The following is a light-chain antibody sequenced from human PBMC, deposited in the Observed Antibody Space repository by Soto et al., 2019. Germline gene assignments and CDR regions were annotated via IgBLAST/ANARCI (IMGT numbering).Light chain of an antibody. CDR1: QSVSNY. Sequence: EIVLTQSPATLSLSPGERATLSCRASQSVSNYLAWYQQKPGQAPRLLIYDASNRATGIPARFSGSGSGIYFTLTISSLEPEDFAVYYCQQRNWPPAYTFGQGTKLEIK. CDR3: QQRNWPPAYT. J-gene: IGKJ2*01. CDR2: DAS. V-gene: IGKV3-11*01.